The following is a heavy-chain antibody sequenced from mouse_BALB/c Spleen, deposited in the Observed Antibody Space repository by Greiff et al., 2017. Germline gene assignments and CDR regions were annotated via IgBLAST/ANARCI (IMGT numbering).Heavy chain of an antibody. Sequence: DVMLVESGGGLVKPGGSLKLSCAASGFTFSSYAMSWVRKTPEKRLEWVATISSGGSYTYYPDSVKGRFTISRDNAKNTLYLQMSSLRSEDTAMYYCARRGIYYGNYVDDYWGQGTTLTVSS. CDR3: ARRGIYYGNYVDDY. J-gene: IGHJ2*01. V-gene: IGHV5-9-1*01. CDR1: GFTFSSYA. CDR2: ISSGGSYT. D-gene: IGHD2-1*01.